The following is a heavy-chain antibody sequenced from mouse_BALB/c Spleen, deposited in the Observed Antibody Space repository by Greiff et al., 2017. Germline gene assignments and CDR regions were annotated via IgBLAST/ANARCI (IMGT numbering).Heavy chain of an antibody. CDR3: ARDVRFLSY. Sequence: DVKLQESGGGLVQPGGSLRLSCATSGFTFTDYYMSWVRQPPGKALEWLGFIRNKANGYTTEYSASVKGRFTISRDNSQSILYLQMNTLRAEDSATYYCARDVRFLSYWGQGTSVTVSS. CDR1: GFTFTDYY. V-gene: IGHV7-3*02. J-gene: IGHJ4*01. CDR2: IRNKANGYTT.